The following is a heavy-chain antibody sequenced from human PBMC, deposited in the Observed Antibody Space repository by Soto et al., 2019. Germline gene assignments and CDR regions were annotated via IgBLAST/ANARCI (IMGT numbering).Heavy chain of an antibody. J-gene: IGHJ4*02. D-gene: IGHD3-22*01. CDR3: ARQHYYDSSGYYTWN. CDR2: VHYSGST. V-gene: IGHV4-39*01. Sequence: SETLSLTCTVSGGSISSSSYYWGWIRQPPGKGLEWIATVHYSGSTYYTPSLKNRVTISADTSNNQFSLRLNSVTAADTAVYYCARQHYYDSSGYYTWNWGQGTLVTVSS. CDR1: GGSISSSSYY.